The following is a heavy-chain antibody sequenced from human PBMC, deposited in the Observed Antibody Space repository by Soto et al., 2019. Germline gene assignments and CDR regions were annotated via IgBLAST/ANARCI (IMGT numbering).Heavy chain of an antibody. CDR1: GFTFSRQW. D-gene: IGHD3-22*01. CDR3: ARGANYDSSGYDDAFDI. Sequence: GGSLRLSCAASGFTFSRQWMHWVRQAPGKGLVWVSAIGTAGDTYYPGSVKGRFTISRENAKNSLYLQMNSLRAEDTAVYYCARGANYDSSGYDDAFDIWGQGTMVTVSS. CDR2: IGTAGDT. J-gene: IGHJ3*02. V-gene: IGHV3-13*01.